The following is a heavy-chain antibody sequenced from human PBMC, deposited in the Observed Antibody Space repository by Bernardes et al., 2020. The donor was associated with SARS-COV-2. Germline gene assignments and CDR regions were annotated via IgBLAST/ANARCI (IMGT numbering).Heavy chain of an antibody. CDR3: ARARFYASGTYSPIDY. CDR1: GFILSDYG. J-gene: IGHJ4*02. V-gene: IGHV3-33*01. Sequence: GGSLRLSCEASGFILSDYGMHWVRQAPGKGLEWVAGIFFDGSNEYYADSVKGRFTFSRDNAKNSLYVHMNSLRAEDTAVYYCARARFYASGTYSPIDYWGQGTLVTVSS. CDR2: IFFDGSNE. D-gene: IGHD3-10*01.